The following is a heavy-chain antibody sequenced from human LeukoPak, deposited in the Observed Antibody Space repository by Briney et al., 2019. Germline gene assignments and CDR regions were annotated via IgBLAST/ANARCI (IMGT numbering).Heavy chain of an antibody. CDR2: IYHGGST. J-gene: IGHJ5*02. CDR1: GGSISSGDYY. V-gene: IGHV4-30-4*01. CDR3: ARIGSYGDP. D-gene: IGHD5-18*01. Sequence: SETLSLTCTVSGGSISSGDYYWSWIRQPPGKGLEWIGHIYHGGSTYYNPSLKSRVTISVDTSKNQFSLKLSSVTAADTAVYYCARIGSYGDPWGQGTLVTVSS.